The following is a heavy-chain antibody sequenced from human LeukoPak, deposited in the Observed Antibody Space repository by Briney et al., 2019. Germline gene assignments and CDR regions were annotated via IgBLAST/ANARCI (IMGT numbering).Heavy chain of an antibody. Sequence: PGGSLRLSCAASGFIFSSYSMNWVRQAPGKGLEWVSSISSSSSHIYYADSVKGRFTISRDNAKNSLYLQMNSLRAEDTAVYYCARDRVEMATIYYYYYMDVRGKGTTVTVSS. CDR2: ISSSSSHI. J-gene: IGHJ6*03. CDR3: ARDRVEMATIYYYYYMDV. CDR1: GFIFSSYS. V-gene: IGHV3-21*01. D-gene: IGHD5-24*01.